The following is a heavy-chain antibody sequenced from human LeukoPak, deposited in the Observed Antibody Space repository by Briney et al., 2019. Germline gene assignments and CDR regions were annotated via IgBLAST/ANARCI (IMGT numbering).Heavy chain of an antibody. D-gene: IGHD4-17*01. CDR2: ISPSSGET. V-gene: IGHV1-2*02. CDR1: GYTFTGNF. Sequence: GASVKVSCKASGYTFTGNFLHWVRQAPGQGLEWMGWISPSSGETLYAQKFQGRVTMTRDTSISTAYMELSRLRSDDTAVYYCAKDTVTKRYYYYYGMDVWGQGTTVTVSS. CDR3: AKDTVTKRYYYYYGMDV. J-gene: IGHJ6*02.